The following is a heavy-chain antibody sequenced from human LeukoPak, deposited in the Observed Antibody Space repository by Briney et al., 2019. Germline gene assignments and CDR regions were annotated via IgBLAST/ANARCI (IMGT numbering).Heavy chain of an antibody. CDR2: ISSSSSYI. CDR1: GFTFSSYS. V-gene: IGHV3-21*01. J-gene: IGHJ4*02. CDR3: ARDYGDFDFDY. D-gene: IGHD4-17*01. Sequence: PGGSLRHSCAAPGFTFSSYSMNWVRQAPGKGLEWVSSISSSSSYIYYADSVKGRFTISRDNAKNSLYLQMNSLRAEDTAVYYCARDYGDFDFDYWGQGTLVTVSS.